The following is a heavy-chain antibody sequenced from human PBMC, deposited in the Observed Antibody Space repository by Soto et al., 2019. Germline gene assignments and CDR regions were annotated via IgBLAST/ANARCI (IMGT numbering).Heavy chain of an antibody. CDR2: ISYDGSNK. V-gene: IGHV3-30-3*01. D-gene: IGHD2-8*01. CDR1: GFTFSSYA. CDR3: ARDKVVRCTNGVCYHYYYYGMDV. J-gene: IGHJ6*02. Sequence: ESGGGVVQPGRSLRLSCAASGFTFSSYAMHWVRQAPGKGLERVAVISYDGSNKYYADSVKGRFTISRDNSKNTLYLQMNSHRAEGTAVYYCARDKVVRCTNGVCYHYYYYGMDVWGQGTTVTVSS.